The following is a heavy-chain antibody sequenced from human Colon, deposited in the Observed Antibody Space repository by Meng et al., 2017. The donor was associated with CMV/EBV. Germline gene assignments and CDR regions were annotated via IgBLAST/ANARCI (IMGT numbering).Heavy chain of an antibody. D-gene: IGHD2-21*01. CDR2: IRHDGSNE. Sequence: QVQLVESGGGVVQPGESLRLVCAASGIPFSRSGRQWVRQAPGKGLEWVALIRHDGSNEYYAESVRGRFTISRDNSKNTVYLQMNSLRSEDTAVYYCARDKGVRTFDTWGQGILVTVSS. CDR1: GIPFSRSG. V-gene: IGHV3-30*02. J-gene: IGHJ4*02. CDR3: ARDKGVRTFDT.